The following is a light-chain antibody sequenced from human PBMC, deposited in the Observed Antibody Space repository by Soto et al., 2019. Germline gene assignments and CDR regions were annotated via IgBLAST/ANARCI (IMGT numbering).Light chain of an antibody. V-gene: IGKV3-11*01. J-gene: IGKJ4*01. CDR1: QSVSSN. CDR2: AAS. CDR3: QQRSNWPLT. Sequence: EMVMTHSPATLSVSPCEGATLSARASQSVSSNLAWYQQKPGQAPRLLIYAASTRATDVPARFSGSGSGTDFTLTISSLEPEDFAVYYCQQRSNWPLTFGGGTKVDIK.